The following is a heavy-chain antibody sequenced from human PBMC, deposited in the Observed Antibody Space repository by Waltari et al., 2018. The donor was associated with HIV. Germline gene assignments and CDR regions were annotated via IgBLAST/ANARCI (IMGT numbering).Heavy chain of an antibody. CDR2: IKDDGSEK. V-gene: IGHV3-7*01. J-gene: IGHJ6*02. CDR1: GFTFPNSW. CDR3: ARIGTFPHNYAIDF. D-gene: IGHD1-26*01. Sequence: EVQLMESGGGLVQSGGSLRPSCAASGFTFPNSWMSWVRQTPGKGLEWVAYIKDDGSEKYYMGSVKGRFTISRDNAKNSMFLQMNSLRAEDTAVYYCARIGTFPHNYAIDFWGQGTTVTVSS.